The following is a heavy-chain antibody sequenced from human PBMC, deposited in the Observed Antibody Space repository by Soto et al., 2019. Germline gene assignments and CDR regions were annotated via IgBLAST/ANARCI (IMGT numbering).Heavy chain of an antibody. V-gene: IGHV3-33*01. CDR2: IWYDGSNK. CDR3: ARDGQGGAPYTVGDY. D-gene: IGHD4-17*01. Sequence: QVQLVESGGGVVQPGRSLRLSCAASGFTFSGHGMHWVRQAPGKGLEWVTFIWYDGSNKYYVDSVKGRFTISRDNSKNRLYMQMNSLRAEDTAVYFWARDGQGGAPYTVGDYWGPGTLVTVSS. J-gene: IGHJ4*02. CDR1: GFTFSGHG.